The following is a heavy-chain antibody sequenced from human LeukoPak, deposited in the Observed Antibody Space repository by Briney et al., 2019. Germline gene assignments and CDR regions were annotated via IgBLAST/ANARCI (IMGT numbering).Heavy chain of an antibody. Sequence: GGSLRLSCAASGFTFSDYYMSWIRQAPGKGLEWVSYISSSGSTIYYADSVKGRFTISRDNAKNSLYLQMNSLRAEDTAVYYCTRAPIVVPAARYYYYGMDVWGQGTTVTVSS. CDR2: ISSSGSTI. CDR1: GFTFSDYY. J-gene: IGHJ6*02. D-gene: IGHD2-2*01. V-gene: IGHV3-11*01. CDR3: TRAPIVVPAARYYYYGMDV.